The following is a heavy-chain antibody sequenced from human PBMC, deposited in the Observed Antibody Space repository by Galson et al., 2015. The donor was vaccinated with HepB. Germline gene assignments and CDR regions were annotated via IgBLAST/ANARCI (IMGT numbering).Heavy chain of an antibody. D-gene: IGHD3-22*01. CDR1: GFTFSNFD. CDR3: AKEIGLSYYDSSGYSAAFDY. V-gene: IGHV3-23*01. CDR2: ISGSGGST. J-gene: IGHJ4*02. Sequence: SLRLSCAVSGFTFSNFDMSWVRQAPGKGLEWVSSISGSGGSTYYADSVKGRFSISRDNSKNALYVQMNSLRAEDTAVYYCAKEIGLSYYDSSGYSAAFDYWGQGTLVTVSS.